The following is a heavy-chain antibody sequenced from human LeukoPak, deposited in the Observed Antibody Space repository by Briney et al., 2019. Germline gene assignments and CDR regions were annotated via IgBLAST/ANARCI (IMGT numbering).Heavy chain of an antibody. V-gene: IGHV1-69*13. J-gene: IGHJ4*02. CDR3: ARDAAIYDSGAYYYLW. D-gene: IGHD3-22*01. Sequence: GASVKVSCKASGGTFSSYAISWVRQAPGQGLEWMGGITPMFGTANYAQKFQGRVTITADESTRTAYMDLKSLKFEDTAVYYCARDAAIYDSGAYYYLWWGQGTLVTVSS. CDR1: GGTFSSYA. CDR2: ITPMFGTA.